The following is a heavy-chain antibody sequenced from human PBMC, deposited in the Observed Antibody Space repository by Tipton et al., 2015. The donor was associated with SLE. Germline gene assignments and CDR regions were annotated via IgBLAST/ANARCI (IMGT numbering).Heavy chain of an antibody. CDR1: GYIFSTYG. J-gene: IGHJ6*03. CDR2: INPYNDNT. Sequence: QLVQSGAEVKKPGASVKVSCRASGYIFSTYGISWVRQAPGQGLEWMGWINPYNDNTDYVELLQGRVTMTTDTSTGTAYMELTSLNSADTAIYYCARHPVAGYTYYMDVWGTGTTVTVSS. V-gene: IGHV1-18*01. D-gene: IGHD5-24*01. CDR3: ARHPVAGYTYYMDV.